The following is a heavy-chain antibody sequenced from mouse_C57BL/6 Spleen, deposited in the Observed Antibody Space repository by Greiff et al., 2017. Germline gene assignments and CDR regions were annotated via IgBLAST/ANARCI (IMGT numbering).Heavy chain of an antibody. Sequence: QVQLQQPGAELVMPGASVKLSCKASGYTFTSYWMHWVKQRPGQGLEWIGEIDPSTGGTTYNQKFKAKDTLTVDKSSSTAYMQLKSLTSEDSAVYYCARRDGYDGAWFAYWGQGTLVTVSA. V-gene: IGHV1-69*01. CDR3: ARRDGYDGAWFAY. D-gene: IGHD2-2*01. J-gene: IGHJ3*01. CDR2: IDPSTGGT. CDR1: GYTFTSYW.